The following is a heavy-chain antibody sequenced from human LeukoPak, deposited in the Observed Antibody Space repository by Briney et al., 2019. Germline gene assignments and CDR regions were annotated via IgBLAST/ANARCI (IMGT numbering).Heavy chain of an antibody. CDR2: INHSGST. Sequence: PSETLSLTCGVSGGSIIGYFCAWLRQPPGKGLEWIGEINHSGSTNYSPSLKSRATISVDTSKKQCSLNLNSVTAADTAVYYCARGPVGGNPIRSWGQGTLVTVSS. CDR3: ARGPVGGNPIRS. CDR1: GGSIIGYF. V-gene: IGHV4-34*01. J-gene: IGHJ5*02. D-gene: IGHD4-23*01.